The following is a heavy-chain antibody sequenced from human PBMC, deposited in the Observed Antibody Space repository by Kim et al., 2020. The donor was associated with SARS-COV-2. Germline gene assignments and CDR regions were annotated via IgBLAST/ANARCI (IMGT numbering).Heavy chain of an antibody. CDR1: GYTFTSYD. CDR3: ARDSAAAGTYYYYYYGMDV. Sequence: ASVKVSCKASGYTFTSYDINWVRQATGQGLEWMGWMNPNSGNTGYAQKFQGRVTMTRNTSISTAYMELSSLRSEDTAVYYCARDSAAAGTYYYYYYGMDVWGQGTTVTVSS. V-gene: IGHV1-8*01. D-gene: IGHD6-13*01. CDR2: MNPNSGNT. J-gene: IGHJ6*02.